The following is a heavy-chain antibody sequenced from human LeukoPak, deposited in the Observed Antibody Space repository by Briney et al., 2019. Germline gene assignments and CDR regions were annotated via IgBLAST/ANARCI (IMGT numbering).Heavy chain of an antibody. CDR2: IYYSGST. CDR3: ARALVYSGTFFDY. D-gene: IGHD1-26*01. V-gene: IGHV4-30-4*01. CDR1: GGSISSGDYY. Sequence: PSETLSLTCTVSGGSISSGDYYWSWIRQPPGKGLEWIAYIYYSGSTYYNPSLKSRVTISLDTSKNQFSLKLSSVTAADTAVYYCARALVYSGTFFDYWGQGTLVTVSS. J-gene: IGHJ4*02.